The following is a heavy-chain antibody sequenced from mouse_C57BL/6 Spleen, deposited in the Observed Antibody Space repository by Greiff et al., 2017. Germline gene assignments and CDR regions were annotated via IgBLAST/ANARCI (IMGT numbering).Heavy chain of an antibody. CDR1: GFTFSSYA. Sequence: DVMLVESGGGLVKPGGSLKLSCAASGFTFSSYAMSWVRQTPEKRLEWVATISDGGSYTYYPDNVKGRFTISRDNAKNNLYLQMSHLKSEDTAMYYCARDRANWGFAYWGQGTLVTVSA. J-gene: IGHJ3*01. CDR2: ISDGGSYT. D-gene: IGHD4-1*01. V-gene: IGHV5-4*01. CDR3: ARDRANWGFAY.